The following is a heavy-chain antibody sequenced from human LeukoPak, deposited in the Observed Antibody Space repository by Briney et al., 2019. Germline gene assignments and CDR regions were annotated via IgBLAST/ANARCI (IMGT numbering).Heavy chain of an antibody. V-gene: IGHV3-11*06. Sequence: GGPLRFSCTASGFPSIEYIMKLLRQVPEKGREWISDIGIDSGNTKYADSVRGRFTISADKARNSLYLQMNSLRVEDTAVYYCARDHNYAFDNWGQGTLVSVAS. CDR2: IGIDSGNT. D-gene: IGHD1-1*01. CDR3: ARDHNYAFDN. J-gene: IGHJ4*02. CDR1: GFPSIEYI.